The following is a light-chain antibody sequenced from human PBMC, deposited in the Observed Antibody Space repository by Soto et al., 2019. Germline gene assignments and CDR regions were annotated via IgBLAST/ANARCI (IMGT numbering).Light chain of an antibody. CDR1: QSITDY. CDR3: QQSYSSPVT. V-gene: IGKV1-39*01. Sequence: DIQMTQSPSSLSASIGDRVTITCRASQSITDYLYWYQQKPGKAPKLLIYAAYSLQSGVPSRFSGSGSGTDFSLTISSLQPEDSATYYCQQSYSSPVTFGQGTKVDIK. CDR2: AAY. J-gene: IGKJ2*01.